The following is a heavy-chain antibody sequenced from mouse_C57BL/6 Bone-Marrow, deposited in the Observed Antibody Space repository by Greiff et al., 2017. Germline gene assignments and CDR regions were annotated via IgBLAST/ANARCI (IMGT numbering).Heavy chain of an antibody. D-gene: IGHD4-1*02. CDR3: ARDASTGTRFAY. CDR1: GFTFSDFY. J-gene: IGHJ3*01. V-gene: IGHV7-1*01. Sequence: EVQLVESGGGLVQSGRSLRLSCATSGFTFSDFYMEWVRQAPGKGLEWIAASRNKANDYTTEYSASVKGRFIVSRDTSQSILYLQMNALRAEDTAIYYCARDASTGTRFAYWGQGTLVTVSA. CDR2: SRNKANDYTT.